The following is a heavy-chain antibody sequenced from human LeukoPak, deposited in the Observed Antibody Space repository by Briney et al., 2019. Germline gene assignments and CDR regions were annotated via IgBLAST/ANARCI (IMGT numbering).Heavy chain of an antibody. CDR3: AKDVYYYDSSGYYPGSDY. CDR2: LSGSGGST. J-gene: IGHJ4*02. V-gene: IGHV3-23*01. D-gene: IGHD3-22*01. Sequence: VSLTLSCAASGFTSSSFAMRWLRQAQGKGLEGISDLSGSGGSTYYADSVKGRFTISRDNSKNTLYLQMNSLRAEDTAVYYCAKDVYYYDSSGYYPGSDYWGQGTLVTVSS. CDR1: GFTSSSFA.